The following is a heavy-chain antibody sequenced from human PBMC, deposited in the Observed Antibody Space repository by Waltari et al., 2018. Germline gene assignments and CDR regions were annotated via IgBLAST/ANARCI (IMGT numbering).Heavy chain of an antibody. CDR1: GGSISSSSYY. J-gene: IGHJ5*02. D-gene: IGHD3-22*01. V-gene: IGHV4-39*07. CDR2: IYYSGST. Sequence: QLQLQESGPGLVKPSETLSLTCTVSGGSISSSSYYWGWIRQPPGKGLEGIGSIYYSGSTYYNPSLKSRVTISVDTSKNQFSLKLSSVTAADTAVYYCARDQRRITMIVVVITTGGWFDPWGQGTLVTVSS. CDR3: ARDQRRITMIVVVITTGGWFDP.